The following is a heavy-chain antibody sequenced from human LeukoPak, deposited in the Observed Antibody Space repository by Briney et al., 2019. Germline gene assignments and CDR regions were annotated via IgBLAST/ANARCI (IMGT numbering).Heavy chain of an antibody. CDR2: ISYDGSNK. J-gene: IGHJ3*02. CDR1: GFTFRSYA. V-gene: IGHV3-30*04. CDR3: AREDSYGHRLGDAFDI. D-gene: IGHD5-18*01. Sequence: GGSLRLSCAASGFTFRSYAMHWVRQAPGKGREGVAVISYDGSNKYYADSVKGRFTISRDNSKNTLYLQMNSLRAEDTAVYYCAREDSYGHRLGDAFDIWGQGTMVTVSS.